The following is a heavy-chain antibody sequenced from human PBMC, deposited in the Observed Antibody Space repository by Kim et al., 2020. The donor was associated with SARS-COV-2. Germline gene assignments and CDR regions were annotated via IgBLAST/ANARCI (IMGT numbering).Heavy chain of an antibody. J-gene: IGHJ4*02. D-gene: IGHD1-26*01. CDR3: AKSSGSYPVSSRSYFDY. CDR2: ISGSGGST. CDR1: GFTFSSYA. V-gene: IGHV3-23*01. Sequence: GGSLRLSCAASGFTFSSYAMSWVRQAPGKGLEWVSAISGSGGSTYYADSVKGRFTISRDNSKNTLYLQMNSLRAEDTAVYYCAKSSGSYPVSSRSYFDYWGQGTLVTVSS.